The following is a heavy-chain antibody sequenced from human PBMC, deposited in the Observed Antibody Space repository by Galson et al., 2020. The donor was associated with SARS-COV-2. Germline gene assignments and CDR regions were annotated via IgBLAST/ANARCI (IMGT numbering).Heavy chain of an antibody. V-gene: IGHV4-59*12. CDR2: LYYGGKT. J-gene: IGHJ5*01. Sequence: ASETLSLTCTVSGGSINIYYWSWIRQSPEKGLEWIGYLYYGGKTNYNPSLESRVTISIDTSKGHFSLTLRSVIAADTAVYYCARDRGDGYYYIFDSWGQGSLVTVSS. D-gene: IGHD3-22*01. CDR3: ARDRGDGYYYIFDS. CDR1: GGSINIYY.